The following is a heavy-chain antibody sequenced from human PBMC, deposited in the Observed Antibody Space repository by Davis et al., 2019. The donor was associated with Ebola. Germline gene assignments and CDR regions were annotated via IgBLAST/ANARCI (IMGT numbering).Heavy chain of an antibody. J-gene: IGHJ5*02. CDR2: INHCGST. Sequence: MPSETLSLTCAVYGGSFSGYYWSWIRQPPGKGLEWIGEINHCGSTNYNPSLKSRVTISVDTSKNQFSLKLSSVTAAATAVYYCARGPSLWFREHPRFDPWGQGTLVTVSS. D-gene: IGHD3-10*01. V-gene: IGHV4-34*01. CDR1: GGSFSGYY. CDR3: ARGPSLWFREHPRFDP.